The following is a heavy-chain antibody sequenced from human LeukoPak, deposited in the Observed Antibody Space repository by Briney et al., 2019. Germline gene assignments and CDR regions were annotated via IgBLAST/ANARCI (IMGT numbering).Heavy chain of an antibody. CDR3: TKGLWGSM. J-gene: IGHJ3*02. V-gene: IGHV3-48*03. CDR1: GITFSTYE. Sequence: GGSLRLSCAASGITFSTYEMNWVRQAPGKGLEWVSSITYSGTTVYYADSVKARFTISRDNAKDSLYLQMNSLRADDTAVYYCTKGLWGSMWGRGTMVTVSS. CDR2: ITYSGTTV. D-gene: IGHD7-27*01.